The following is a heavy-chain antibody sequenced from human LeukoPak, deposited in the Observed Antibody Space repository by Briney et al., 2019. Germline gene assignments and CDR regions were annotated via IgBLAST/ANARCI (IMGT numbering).Heavy chain of an antibody. CDR2: INPKNGAT. V-gene: IGHV1-2*02. Sequence: ASVKDSCKASGYTFTGYYMHWVRQAPGQGLEGMGWINPKNGATNYALKFQGRVTMTRDTSISSGYMELSRLSSDDTAVYYCAREFDDILTGYYTWGQGTLVTVSS. D-gene: IGHD3-9*01. CDR3: AREFDDILTGYYT. CDR1: GYTFTGYY. J-gene: IGHJ4*02.